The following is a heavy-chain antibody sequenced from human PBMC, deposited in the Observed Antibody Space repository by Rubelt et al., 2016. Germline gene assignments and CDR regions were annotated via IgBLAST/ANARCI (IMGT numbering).Heavy chain of an antibody. Sequence: QVLLVQSGAEVKKPGASVMVSCKASGGTFSSYAISWVRHAPGQGLEWMGGIIPILGIANYAQWFEGRFTITADKSASTAYMALSSLRSEDTAVYYCASSGGYSYGYDYWGQGTLVTVSS. CDR2: IIPILGIA. CDR3: ASSGGYSYGYDY. D-gene: IGHD5-18*01. J-gene: IGHJ4*02. V-gene: IGHV1-69*10. CDR1: GGTFSSYA.